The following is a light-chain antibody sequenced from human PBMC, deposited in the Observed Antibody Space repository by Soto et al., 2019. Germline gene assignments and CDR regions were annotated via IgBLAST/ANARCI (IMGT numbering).Light chain of an antibody. CDR1: SSDVGAYNY. Sequence: QSALTQPASVSGSPGQSIAISCTGTSSDVGAYNYVSWYQQYPGKAPKLIIYDVSIRPSGVSDRFSGSKSGNTASLTISGLQAEDEADYHCSSYTSTSTLEIGGGTKLTVL. V-gene: IGLV2-14*03. J-gene: IGLJ2*01. CDR3: SSYTSTSTLE. CDR2: DVS.